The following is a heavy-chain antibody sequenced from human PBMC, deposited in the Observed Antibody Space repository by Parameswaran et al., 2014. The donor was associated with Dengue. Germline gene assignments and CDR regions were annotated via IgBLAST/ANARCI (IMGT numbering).Heavy chain of an antibody. D-gene: IGHD1-1*01. CDR3: AGGGNWYVLGPSAVDY. V-gene: IGHV1-2*02. Sequence: WVRQAPGQGLEWMGWINPNSGGTNYAQKFQGRVTMTSDMSISTAYMELSSLRSDDTAVYYCAGGGNWYVLGPSAVDYWGQGTLVTVSS. J-gene: IGHJ4*02. CDR2: INPNSGGT.